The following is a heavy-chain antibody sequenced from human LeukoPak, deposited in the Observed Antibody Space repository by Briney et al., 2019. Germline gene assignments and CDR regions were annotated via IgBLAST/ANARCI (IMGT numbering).Heavy chain of an antibody. Sequence: ASVKVSCKASGYTFTSYAMNWVRQAPGQGLEWMGWINTNTGNPTYAQGFTGRFVFSLDTSVSTAYLQISSLKAEDTAVYYCATSVQNLYSNYSDYYFDYWGQGTLVTVSS. J-gene: IGHJ4*02. D-gene: IGHD4-11*01. CDR1: GYTFTSYA. CDR2: INTNTGNP. CDR3: ATSVQNLYSNYSDYYFDY. V-gene: IGHV7-4-1*02.